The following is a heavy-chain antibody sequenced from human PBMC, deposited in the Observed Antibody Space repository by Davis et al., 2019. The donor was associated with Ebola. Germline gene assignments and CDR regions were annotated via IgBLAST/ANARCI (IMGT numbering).Heavy chain of an antibody. Sequence: ASVTVSCKASGYTFTSYGISWVRQAPGQGLEWMGWINPNSGNTGYAQKFQGRVTITRNTSISTAYMELSSLRSEDTAVYYCARGRLAAAGRVGGSPYHYYYYMDVWGKGTTVTVSS. CDR1: GYTFTSYG. CDR2: INPNSGNT. V-gene: IGHV1-8*03. D-gene: IGHD6-13*01. CDR3: ARGRLAAAGRVGGSPYHYYYYMDV. J-gene: IGHJ6*03.